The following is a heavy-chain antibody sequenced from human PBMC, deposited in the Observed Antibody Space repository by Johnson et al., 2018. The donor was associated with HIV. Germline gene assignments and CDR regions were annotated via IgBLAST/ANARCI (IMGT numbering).Heavy chain of an antibody. V-gene: IGHV3-11*01. Sequence: QVQLVESGGGLVQPGGSLRLSCAASGFTVSSYYMTWVRQAPGKGLEWVSYISSSGSSIYYTDSVKCRFTISRDNAKNSLYLQMNSLRAEDTALYYCARVAAAAGRMTDAFDIWGQGTIVSVSS. J-gene: IGHJ3*02. D-gene: IGHD6-13*01. CDR2: ISSSGSSI. CDR1: GFTVSSYY. CDR3: ARVAAAAGRMTDAFDI.